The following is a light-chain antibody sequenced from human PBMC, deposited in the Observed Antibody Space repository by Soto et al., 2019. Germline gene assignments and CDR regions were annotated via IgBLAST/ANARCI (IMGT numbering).Light chain of an antibody. Sequence: EIVLTQSPGTLSLSPGERATLSCRASQSVSSSYLAWYQQKPGQAPRLLMYGASSRATGIPDRFSGSGSGADLTLTISRLEPEDFAVYYGQHYGSSPLFTFGPGTKVDIK. CDR2: GAS. V-gene: IGKV3-20*01. CDR3: QHYGSSPLFT. J-gene: IGKJ3*01. CDR1: QSVSSSY.